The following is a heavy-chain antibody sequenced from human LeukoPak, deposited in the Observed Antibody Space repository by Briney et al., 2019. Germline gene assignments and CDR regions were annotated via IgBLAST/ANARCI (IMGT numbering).Heavy chain of an antibody. CDR1: GGTFSSYA. J-gene: IGHJ4*02. D-gene: IGHD1-26*01. CDR2: IIPIFGTA. CDR3: ARSGRGTYYYFDL. V-gene: IGHV1-69*01. Sequence: SVKVSCKASGGTFSSYAISWVRQAPGQGLEWMGGIIPIFGTANYAQKFQGRVTITADESTSTAYMELRSLRSDDTAVYYCARSGRGTYYYFDLWGQGTLVTVSS.